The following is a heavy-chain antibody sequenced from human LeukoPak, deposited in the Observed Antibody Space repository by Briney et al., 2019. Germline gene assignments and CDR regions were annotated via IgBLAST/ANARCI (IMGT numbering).Heavy chain of an antibody. D-gene: IGHD5-12*01. J-gene: IGHJ4*02. CDR3: ARALYGGYEVDY. CDR1: GFTFSSYE. CDR2: ISSGGGTI. V-gene: IGHV3-48*03. Sequence: GGSLRLSCAASGFTFSSYEMKWVRQAPGKGLEGVSYISSGGGTIYYADSVKGRFTISRDNAKKSLYLQMNSLRAEDTAVYYCARALYGGYEVDYWGQGTLVTVSS.